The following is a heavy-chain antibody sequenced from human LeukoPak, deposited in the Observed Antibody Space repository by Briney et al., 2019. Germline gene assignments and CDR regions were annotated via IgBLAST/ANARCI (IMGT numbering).Heavy chain of an antibody. J-gene: IGHJ6*02. D-gene: IGHD3-10*01. CDR1: GGSFSGYS. CDR2: INHSGST. V-gene: IGHV4-34*01. CDR3: ARSGSGSHTYYYYGMDV. Sequence: PSETLSLTCAVSGGSFSGYSWNWIRQPPGKGLEWIGEINHSGSTNYNPSLKSRVTISVDTSKNQFSLKLSSVTAADTAVYYCARSGSGSHTYYYYGMDVWGQGTTVTVSS.